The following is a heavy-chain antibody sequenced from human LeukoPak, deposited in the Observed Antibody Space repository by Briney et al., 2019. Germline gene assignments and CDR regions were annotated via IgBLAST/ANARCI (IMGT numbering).Heavy chain of an antibody. CDR3: ARGGGYCSSTSCYAYWIDY. Sequence: GASVKVSCKASGGTFSSYAISWVRQAPGQGLEWMGGIIPIVGTANYAQKFQGRVTITADESMSTAYMELSSLRSEDTAVYYCARGGGYCSSTSCYAYWIDYWGQGTLVTVSS. J-gene: IGHJ4*02. CDR2: IIPIVGTA. D-gene: IGHD2-2*01. V-gene: IGHV1-69*13. CDR1: GGTFSSYA.